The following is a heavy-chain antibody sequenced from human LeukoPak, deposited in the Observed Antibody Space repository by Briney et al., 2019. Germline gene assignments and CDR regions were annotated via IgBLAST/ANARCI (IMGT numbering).Heavy chain of an antibody. CDR2: IYPGDSDT. CDR1: GYSFTRKW. Sequence: KTGESLKISCKGSGYSFTRKWIGWVRQMPGKGLEWMAIIYPGDSDTRYSPSFQGQVTISADKSINTAYLHWSSLKASDTAMYYCARRVVNNRNWYFDLWGRGTLVTVSS. V-gene: IGHV5-51*01. J-gene: IGHJ2*01. D-gene: IGHD4-23*01. CDR3: ARRVVNNRNWYFDL.